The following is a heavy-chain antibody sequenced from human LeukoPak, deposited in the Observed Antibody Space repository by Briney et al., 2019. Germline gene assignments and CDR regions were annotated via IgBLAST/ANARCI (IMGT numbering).Heavy chain of an antibody. CDR3: ATYRQVLLPFES. V-gene: IGHV3-23*01. D-gene: IGHD2-8*02. J-gene: IGHJ4*02. Sequence: GGSLRLSCAASGLTFSTFAMIWVRQPPGKGLEWVSSIFPSGGEIHYADSVRGRFTISRDNSKSTLSLQMNSLRAEDTAIYYCATYRQVLLPFESWGQGTLVTVSS. CDR2: IFPSGGEI. CDR1: GLTFSTFA.